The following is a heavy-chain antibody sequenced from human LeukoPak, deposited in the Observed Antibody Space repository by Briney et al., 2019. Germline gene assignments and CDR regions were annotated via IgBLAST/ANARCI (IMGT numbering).Heavy chain of an antibody. CDR3: AKSNWLANAEAVW. D-gene: IGHD1-1*01. J-gene: IGHJ4*02. Sequence: GGSLRLSCAASGFDFTKYAMSWVRRAPARGLEWVSSINGGGERFYADPVKGRFTLSRDDSRNTVYLQLNNLRVEDTAVDYCAKSNWLANAEAVWWGQGTLVTVSS. CDR2: INGGGER. V-gene: IGHV3-23*01. CDR1: GFDFTKYA.